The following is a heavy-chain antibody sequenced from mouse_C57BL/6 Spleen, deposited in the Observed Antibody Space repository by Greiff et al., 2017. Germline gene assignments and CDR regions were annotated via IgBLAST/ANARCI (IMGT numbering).Heavy chain of an antibody. CDR1: GYTFTDYY. CDR2: INPNNGGT. V-gene: IGHV1-26*01. J-gene: IGHJ2*01. CDR3: ARGLVADLDY. Sequence: EVQLQQSGPELVKPGASVKISCKASGYTFTDYYMNWVKQSHGKSLEWIGDINPNNGGTSYNQKFKGKATLTVDKSSSTAYMELRSLTSEDSAVYYCARGLVADLDYWGQGTTLTVSS. D-gene: IGHD2-12*01.